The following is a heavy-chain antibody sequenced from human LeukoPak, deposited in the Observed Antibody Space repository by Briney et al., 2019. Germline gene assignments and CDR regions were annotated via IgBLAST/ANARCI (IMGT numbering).Heavy chain of an antibody. D-gene: IGHD3-16*02. V-gene: IGHV1-18*01. CDR3: ASTRHYDYVWGSYRPVDYMDV. Sequence: AASVKVSCKASGYTFTSYVISWVRQAPGQGLEWMGWISAYNGNTNYAQKLQGRVTMTTDTSTSTAYMELRSLRSDDTAVYYCASTRHYDYVWGSYRPVDYMDVWGKGTTVTVSS. J-gene: IGHJ6*03. CDR1: GYTFTSYV. CDR2: ISAYNGNT.